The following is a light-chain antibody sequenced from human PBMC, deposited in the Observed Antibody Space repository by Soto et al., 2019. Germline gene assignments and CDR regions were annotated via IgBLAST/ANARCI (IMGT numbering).Light chain of an antibody. CDR1: SSDVGGYNY. Sequence: QSVLTQPASVSGSPGQSITISCTGTSSDVGGYNYVSWYQHHPGKAPKLMISEVTSRPSGVSNRFSGSKPGNTASLTISGLQAEDEADYYCSSYTIINSYVFGTGTKVTVL. V-gene: IGLV2-14*01. J-gene: IGLJ1*01. CDR3: SSYTIINSYV. CDR2: EVT.